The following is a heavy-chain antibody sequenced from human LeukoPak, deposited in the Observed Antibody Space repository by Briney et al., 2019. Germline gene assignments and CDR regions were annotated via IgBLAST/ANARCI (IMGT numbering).Heavy chain of an antibody. CDR3: ASREGWFGP. J-gene: IGHJ5*02. CDR1: GFTFSSYA. Sequence: PGRSLRLSCAASGFTFSSYAMHWVRQAPGKGLEWVAVISYDGSNKYYADSVKGRFTISRDNSKNTLYLQMNSLRAEDTAVYYCASREGWFGPWGXGTLVTVSS. V-gene: IGHV3-30-3*01. CDR2: ISYDGSNK.